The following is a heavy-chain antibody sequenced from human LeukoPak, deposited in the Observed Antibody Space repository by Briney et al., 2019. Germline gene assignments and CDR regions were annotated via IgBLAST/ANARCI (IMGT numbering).Heavy chain of an antibody. CDR3: ARDYCGGDCPPRPYYYYGMDV. V-gene: IGHV3-30-3*01. Sequence: PRGSLRLSCAASGFTFSSYAMHWVRQAPGKGLEWVAVISYDGSNKYYADSVKGRFTISRDNSKNTLYLQMNSLRAEDTAVYYCARDYCGGDCPPRPYYYYGMDVWGQGTTVTVSS. J-gene: IGHJ6*02. D-gene: IGHD2-21*02. CDR2: ISYDGSNK. CDR1: GFTFSSYA.